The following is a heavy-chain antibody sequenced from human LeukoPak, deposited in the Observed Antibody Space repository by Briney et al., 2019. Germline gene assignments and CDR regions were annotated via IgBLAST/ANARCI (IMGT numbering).Heavy chain of an antibody. Sequence: SETLSLTCTVSGGSISSGSYYWSWIRQPAGKGLEWIGRICTSGSTNYNPSLKSRVTISVDTSKNQFSLKLSSVTAADTAVYYCARDRRVLWFGEPSPTNDAFDIWGQGTMVTVSS. CDR3: ARDRRVLWFGEPSPTNDAFDI. CDR1: GGSISSGSYY. J-gene: IGHJ3*02. D-gene: IGHD3-10*01. CDR2: ICTSGST. V-gene: IGHV4-61*02.